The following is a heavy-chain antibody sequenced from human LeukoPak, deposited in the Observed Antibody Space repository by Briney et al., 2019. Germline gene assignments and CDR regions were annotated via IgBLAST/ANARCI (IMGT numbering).Heavy chain of an antibody. CDR2: MNPNSGHT. CDR1: GYTFTSYD. CDR3: ARGREEILWFGEGNWFDP. J-gene: IGHJ5*02. V-gene: IGHV1-8*01. D-gene: IGHD3-10*01. Sequence: GASVKVSYKASGYTFTSYDINWVRQATGQGLEWMGWMNPNSGHTACAQKFQGRVTMTRNTPISTAYMELSSLRSEDTAVYYCARGREEILWFGEGNWFDPWGQGTLVTVSS.